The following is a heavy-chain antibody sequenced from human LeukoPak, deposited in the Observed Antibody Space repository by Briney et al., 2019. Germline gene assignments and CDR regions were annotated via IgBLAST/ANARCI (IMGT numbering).Heavy chain of an antibody. V-gene: IGHV1-18*04. CDR3: ARDPSNTSGWSPYFDY. CDR2: ISAYNGDT. J-gene: IGHJ4*02. Sequence: GASVKVSCTASGYSFNKHGITWVRQAPGQGLEWMGWISAYNGDTKYGQRFQGRVTLLTDTTASTAYMELRSLRSDDTAVYYCARDPSNTSGWSPYFDYWGQGALVTVSS. D-gene: IGHD6-19*01. CDR1: GYSFNKHG.